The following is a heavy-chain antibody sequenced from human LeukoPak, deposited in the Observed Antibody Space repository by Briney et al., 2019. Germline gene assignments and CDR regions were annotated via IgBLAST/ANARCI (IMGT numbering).Heavy chain of an antibody. D-gene: IGHD1-26*01. Sequence: GASVKVSCKASGYTFTGYYMHWARQAPGQGLEWMGWINPNSGGTNYAQKFQGRVTMTRDMSTSTVYMELSSLRSEDTAVYYCAREGVDGSYNYWGQGTLVTVSS. CDR3: AREGVDGSYNY. CDR1: GYTFTGYY. V-gene: IGHV1-2*02. CDR2: INPNSGGT. J-gene: IGHJ4*02.